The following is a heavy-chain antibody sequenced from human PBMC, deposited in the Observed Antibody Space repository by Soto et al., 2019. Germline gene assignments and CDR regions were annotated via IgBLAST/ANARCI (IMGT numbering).Heavy chain of an antibody. CDR1: GFTFTDYY. V-gene: IGHV3-11*06. CDR2: ITITSSYT. Sequence: QVQLVESGGGLVKPGGSLRLSCAASGFTFTDYYMSWIRQAPGKGLEWVSYITITSSYTDYADSVKGRFTISRDNTKNSLYLQMNSLRAEDTAVYYCARVRGYCSGGSCYGYYFDYWGQGTLVTVSS. CDR3: ARVRGYCSGGSCYGYYFDY. D-gene: IGHD2-15*01. J-gene: IGHJ4*02.